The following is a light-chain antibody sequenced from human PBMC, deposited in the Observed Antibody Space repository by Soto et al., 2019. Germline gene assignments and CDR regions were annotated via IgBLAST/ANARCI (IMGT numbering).Light chain of an antibody. V-gene: IGKV1-5*01. CDR1: QSISNY. CDR3: QQYNSYPWT. CDR2: DAS. J-gene: IGKJ1*01. Sequence: DSQMTQSPSSLSASVGDRFTITCRAIQSISNYLNWYQQKPGKAPKPLIYDASSLESGVPSRFSGSGSGTEFTLTISSLQPDDFATYYCQQYNSYPWTFGQGTKVDIK.